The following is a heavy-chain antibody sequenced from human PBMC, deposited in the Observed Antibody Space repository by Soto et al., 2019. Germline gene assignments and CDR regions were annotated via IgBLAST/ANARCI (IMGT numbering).Heavy chain of an antibody. CDR3: AKEGRGSSWYYFDY. D-gene: IGHD6-13*01. CDR1: GFTFSSYG. V-gene: IGHV3-30*18. CDR2: ISYDGSNK. J-gene: IGHJ4*02. Sequence: GGSLRLSCAASGFTFSSYGMHWVRQAPGKGLEWVAVISYDGSNKYYADSVKGRFTISRDNSKNTLYLQMNSLRAEDTAVYYGAKEGRGSSWYYFDYWGQGTLVTVSS.